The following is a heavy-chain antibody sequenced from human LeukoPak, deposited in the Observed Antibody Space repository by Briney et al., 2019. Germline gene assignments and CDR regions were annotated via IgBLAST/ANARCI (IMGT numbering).Heavy chain of an antibody. Sequence: PGGSLRLSCAASGFTFSTYAMHWVRQAPGKGLEWVAVISYDGSNKYFADSVKGRFTISRDNSKNTLYLQMNSLRAEDTAVYYCARDPYDISGCYLDGVDYWGQGTLVTVSS. D-gene: IGHD3-22*01. V-gene: IGHV3-30*04. CDR3: ARDPYDISGCYLDGVDY. CDR1: GFTFSTYA. J-gene: IGHJ4*02. CDR2: ISYDGSNK.